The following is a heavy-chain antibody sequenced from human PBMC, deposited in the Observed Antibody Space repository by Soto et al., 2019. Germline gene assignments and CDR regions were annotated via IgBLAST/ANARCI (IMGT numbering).Heavy chain of an antibody. D-gene: IGHD3-10*01. Sequence: EASVKVSCKASGYTFTSYGISWVRQAPGQGLEWMGWISAYNGNIHTAQKFQGRVTMTTDTSTSTAYMELRSLRSDDTAVYYCARDGPMDRAFDIWGQGTMVTVSS. CDR3: ARDGPMDRAFDI. CDR2: ISAYNGNI. CDR1: GYTFTSYG. V-gene: IGHV1-18*01. J-gene: IGHJ3*02.